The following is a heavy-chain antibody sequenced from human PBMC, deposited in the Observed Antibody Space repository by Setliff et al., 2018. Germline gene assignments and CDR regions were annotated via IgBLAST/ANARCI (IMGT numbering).Heavy chain of an antibody. D-gene: IGHD2-2*01. Sequence: PGGSLRLSCAASGFTFSGYYMQWVRQAPGKGLEWVGNIGHTGSTNYNPSLKSRVTMSVDTSKNQFSLKVSSVTAADTAVYYCAGEPNNSYYGDFHYWGKGTLVTVS. CDR2: IGHTGST. J-gene: IGHJ4*02. CDR3: AGEPNNSYYGDFHY. V-gene: IGHV4-34*01. CDR1: GFTFSGYY.